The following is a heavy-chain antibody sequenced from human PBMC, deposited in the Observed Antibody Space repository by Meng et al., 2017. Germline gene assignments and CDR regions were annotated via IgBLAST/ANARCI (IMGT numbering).Heavy chain of an antibody. Sequence: QVQRQRSGLGLVNLSEPLSLTCTAYGGSSSSYYWSWLRQPPGKGVEWIGRIYTSGSTNYNPSLKSRVTMSVDTSKNQFSLKLSSVTAADTAVYYCARDSRGNDYWGQGTLVTVSS. V-gene: IGHV4-4*07. CDR3: ARDSRGNDY. CDR2: IYTSGST. J-gene: IGHJ4*02. D-gene: IGHD3-10*01. CDR1: GGSSSSYY.